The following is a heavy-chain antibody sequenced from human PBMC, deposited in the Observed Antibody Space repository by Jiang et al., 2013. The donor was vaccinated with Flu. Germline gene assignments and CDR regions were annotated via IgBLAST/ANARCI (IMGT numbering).Heavy chain of an antibody. D-gene: IGHD3-16*02. Sequence: GPGLVKPSQTLSLTCTVSGGSISSGYYYWSWIRQPPGKGLEWIGRIYNSGSTSXNPSLKTRVTVSMNASKNHFSLKLNSVTAADTAVYYCARGVDDSIWGSYPVYFDYWGQGILVTVSS. J-gene: IGHJ4*02. V-gene: IGHV4-61*02. CDR1: GGSISSGYYY. CDR2: IYNSGST. CDR3: ARGVDDSIWGSYPVYFDY.